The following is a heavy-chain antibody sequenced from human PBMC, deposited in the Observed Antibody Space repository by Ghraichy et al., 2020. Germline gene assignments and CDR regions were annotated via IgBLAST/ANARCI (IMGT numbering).Heavy chain of an antibody. CDR2: INHSGST. V-gene: IGHV4-34*01. Sequence: SETLSRTCAVYGGSFSGYYWSWIRQPPGKGLEWIGEINHSGSTNYNPSLKSRVTISVDTSKNQFSLKLSSVTAADTAVYYCARGRGYSYLGYWGQGTLVTVSS. D-gene: IGHD5-18*01. J-gene: IGHJ4*02. CDR3: ARGRGYSYLGY. CDR1: GGSFSGYY.